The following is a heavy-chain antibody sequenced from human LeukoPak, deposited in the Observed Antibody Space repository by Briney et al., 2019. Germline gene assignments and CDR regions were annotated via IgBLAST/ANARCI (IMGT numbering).Heavy chain of an antibody. J-gene: IGHJ4*02. CDR1: GFAFTSSA. V-gene: IGHV1-58*02. D-gene: IGHD3-16*01. CDR3: AADGQQLIL. CDR2: IVVGSGNT. Sequence: ASVKVSCKASGFAFTSSAMQWVRQARGQRLEWIGWIVVGSGNTNYAQKFQERVTFTRDMSTSTAYMELSSLRSDDTAVYYCAADGQQLILWGQGTLVTVSS.